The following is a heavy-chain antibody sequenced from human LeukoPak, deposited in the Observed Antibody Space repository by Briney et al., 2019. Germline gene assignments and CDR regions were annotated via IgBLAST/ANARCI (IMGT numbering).Heavy chain of an antibody. D-gene: IGHD3-3*01. CDR3: TKDMEWGMDV. CDR2: IGWDGTNI. CDR1: GFTFDRHT. J-gene: IGHJ6*02. Sequence: PGGSLRLSCAASGFTFDRHTMHWVRQPPGKGPEWVSLIGWDGTNIDYADSVKGRITISRDNCKNFVYLQMHSLRTEDTALYYCTKDMEWGMDVWGQGTTVIVSS. V-gene: IGHV3-43*01.